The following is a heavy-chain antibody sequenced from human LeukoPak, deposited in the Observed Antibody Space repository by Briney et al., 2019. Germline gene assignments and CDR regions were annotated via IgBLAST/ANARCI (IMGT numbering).Heavy chain of an antibody. D-gene: IGHD3-22*01. CDR3: ARDHERSSYYDSSGYYDY. Sequence: ASVKVSCKASDYTFTSYGISWVRQAPGQGLEWMGWISAYNGNTNYAQKLQGRVTMTTDTSTSTAYMELRSLRSDDTAVYYCARDHERSSYYDSSGYYDYWGQGTLVTVSS. CDR1: DYTFTSYG. J-gene: IGHJ4*02. V-gene: IGHV1-18*01. CDR2: ISAYNGNT.